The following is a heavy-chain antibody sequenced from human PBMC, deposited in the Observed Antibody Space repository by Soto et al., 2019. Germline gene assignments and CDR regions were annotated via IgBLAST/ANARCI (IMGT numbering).Heavy chain of an antibody. V-gene: IGHV4-59*01. D-gene: IGHD3-10*01. CDR2: IYYSGNT. J-gene: IGHJ6*02. Sequence: QVQLQESGPGLVKPSETLSLTCTVSGGSISSYYWSWIRQPPGKGLEWIGYIYYSGNTNYNPSLKSRVTISVDTSKNQFSLKLSSVTAADTAVYYCAYGVFGMDVWGQGTMVTVSS. CDR1: GGSISSYY. CDR3: AYGVFGMDV.